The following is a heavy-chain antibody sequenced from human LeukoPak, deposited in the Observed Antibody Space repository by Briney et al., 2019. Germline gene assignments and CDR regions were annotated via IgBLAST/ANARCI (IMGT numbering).Heavy chain of an antibody. J-gene: IGHJ5*02. D-gene: IGHD4-11*01. CDR3: ARVAYSNLPPYNWFDP. Sequence: ASVKVSCKASGYTSTSYYMHWVRQAPGQGLEWMGIINPSGGSTSYAQKFQGRVTMTRDTSTSTVYMELSSLRSEDTAVYYCARVAYSNLPPYNWFDPWGQGTLVTVSS. CDR2: INPSGGST. V-gene: IGHV1-46*01. CDR1: GYTSTSYY.